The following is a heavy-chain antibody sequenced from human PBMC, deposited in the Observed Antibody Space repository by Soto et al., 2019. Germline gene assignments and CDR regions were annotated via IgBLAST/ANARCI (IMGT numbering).Heavy chain of an antibody. CDR2: ISYDGSNK. CDR3: ARDRSRIAAAGNWFDP. Sequence: SLRLSCAASGFTFSSYAMHWVRQAPGKGLEWVAVISYDGSNKYYADSVKGRLTISRDNSKNTLYLQMNSLRAEDTAVYYCARDRSRIAAAGNWFDPWGQGTLVTVSS. V-gene: IGHV3-30-3*01. CDR1: GFTFSSYA. D-gene: IGHD6-13*01. J-gene: IGHJ5*02.